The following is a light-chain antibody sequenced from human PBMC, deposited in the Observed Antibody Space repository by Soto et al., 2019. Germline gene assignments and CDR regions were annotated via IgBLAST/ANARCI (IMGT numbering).Light chain of an antibody. CDR1: SSDVGGYNY. Sequence: QSVLTQPASVSGSPGLSITISCTGTSSDVGGYNYVSWYQQHPGKAPKLMIYDVSNRPSGVSNRFSGSKSGNTASLTISGLQAEDEADYYCSSYTSSSTGVFGTGTKVTVL. V-gene: IGLV2-14*01. CDR3: SSYTSSSTGV. CDR2: DVS. J-gene: IGLJ1*01.